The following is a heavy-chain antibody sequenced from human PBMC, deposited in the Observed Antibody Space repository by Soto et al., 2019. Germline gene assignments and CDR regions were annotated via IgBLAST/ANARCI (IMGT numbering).Heavy chain of an antibody. Sequence: SETLSLTCTVSCGSISSYYWSWIRQPPGKGLEWIGYIYYSGSTNYNPSLKSRVTISVDTSKNQSSLKLSSVTAADTAVYYCARAGNRDIVLIIPYSASYDMDVWGKGTTLTVSS. CDR2: IYYSGST. CDR1: CGSISSYY. CDR3: ARAGNRDIVLIIPYSASYDMDV. V-gene: IGHV4-59*01. J-gene: IGHJ6*03. D-gene: IGHD2-8*01.